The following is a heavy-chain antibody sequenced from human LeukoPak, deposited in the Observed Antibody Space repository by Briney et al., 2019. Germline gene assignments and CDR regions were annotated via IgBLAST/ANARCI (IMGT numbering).Heavy chain of an antibody. D-gene: IGHD3-22*01. Sequence: GGSLRLSCAASGFTFSGYAMSWVRQAPGKGLEWVSAISASGGSTYYADSVKGRFTISRDNSKNTLYLQMNSLRAEDTAVYYCANFPFYDSSGYYPYEYFQHWGQGTLVTVSS. CDR2: ISASGGST. V-gene: IGHV3-23*01. CDR3: ANFPFYDSSGYYPYEYFQH. J-gene: IGHJ1*01. CDR1: GFTFSGYA.